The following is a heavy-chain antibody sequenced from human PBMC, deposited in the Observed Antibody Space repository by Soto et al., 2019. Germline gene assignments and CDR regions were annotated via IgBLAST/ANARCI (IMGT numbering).Heavy chain of an antibody. J-gene: IGHJ5*02. D-gene: IGHD3-3*01. CDR1: GGTFSSYA. Sequence: QVQLVQSGAEVKKPGSSVKVSCKASGGTFSSYAISWVRQAPGQGLEWMGGAIPIFGTANYAQKFQGRVRITADESTRTAYMGLSSRRSEDTAVYYCASGIGEIFGVVRWFDPWGQGTLVTVSS. V-gene: IGHV1-69*01. CDR3: ASGIGEIFGVVRWFDP. CDR2: AIPIFGTA.